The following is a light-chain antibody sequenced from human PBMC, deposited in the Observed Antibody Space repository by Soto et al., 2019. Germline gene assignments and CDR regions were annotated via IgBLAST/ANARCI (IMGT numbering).Light chain of an antibody. CDR2: GAS. CDR1: QSVSSN. J-gene: IGKJ3*01. CDR3: QQYNNWLPLFT. Sequence: EIVMTRSPATLSVSPGERATLSCRASQSVSSNLAWYQQKPGQAPRLLIYGASTRATGIPARFSGSGSGTEFTLTISSLQSEDFAVYYCQQYNNWLPLFTFGPGTKVDIK. V-gene: IGKV3-15*01.